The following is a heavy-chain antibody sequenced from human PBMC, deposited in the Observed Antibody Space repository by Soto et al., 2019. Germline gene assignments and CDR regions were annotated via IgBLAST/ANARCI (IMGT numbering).Heavy chain of an antibody. CDR2: MNPNSGNT. Sequence: GASVKVSCKASGYTFTSYDINWVRQATGQGLEWMGWMNPNSGNTGYAQKFQGRVTMTRNTSISTAYMELSSLRSEDTAVYYCARATFDSSGWYTRVYYYYYGMDVWGQGTTVTVSS. J-gene: IGHJ6*02. V-gene: IGHV1-8*01. D-gene: IGHD6-19*01. CDR1: GYTFTSYD. CDR3: ARATFDSSGWYTRVYYYYYGMDV.